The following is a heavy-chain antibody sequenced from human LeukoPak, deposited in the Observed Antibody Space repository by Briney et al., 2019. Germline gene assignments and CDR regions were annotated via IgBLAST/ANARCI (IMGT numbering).Heavy chain of an antibody. CDR1: GFTFSSYS. CDR2: ISSSSSYI. Sequence: GGSLRLSCAASGFTFSSYSMNWVRQAPGKGLEWVSSISSSSSYIYYADSVKGRFTISRDNAKNSLYLQMNSLRAEDTAVYYCARDRSGSYSSAFDIWGQGTMVTVSS. CDR3: ARDRSGSYSSAFDI. J-gene: IGHJ3*02. D-gene: IGHD1-26*01. V-gene: IGHV3-21*01.